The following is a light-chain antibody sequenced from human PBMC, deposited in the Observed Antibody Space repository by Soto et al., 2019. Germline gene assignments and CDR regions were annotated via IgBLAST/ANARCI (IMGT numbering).Light chain of an antibody. CDR2: STS. CDR3: LLFFGVSQGV. CDR1: TGAVTSGHW. V-gene: IGLV7-43*01. Sequence: TVVTQEPSLTVSPGGTVTLTCASSTGAVTSGHWPNWFKQKPGQSPRSLIYSTSNKHSWTPARFSGSLLGGKAALTLSGVQPEDEAEYYCLLFFGVSQGVFGTGTKLTVL. J-gene: IGLJ1*01.